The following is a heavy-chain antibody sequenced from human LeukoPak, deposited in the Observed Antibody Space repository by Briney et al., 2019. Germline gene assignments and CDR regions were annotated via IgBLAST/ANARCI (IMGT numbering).Heavy chain of an antibody. Sequence: GGSLRLSCAASGFTFSSYSMNWVRQAPGKGLEWVSSISSSSSYIYYADSVKGRFTISRDNAKNSLYLQMNSLRAEDTAVYYCARDRPTTVFLDYWGQGTLVTVSS. V-gene: IGHV3-21*01. J-gene: IGHJ4*02. CDR3: ARDRPTTVFLDY. D-gene: IGHD4-17*01. CDR2: ISSSSSYI. CDR1: GFTFSSYS.